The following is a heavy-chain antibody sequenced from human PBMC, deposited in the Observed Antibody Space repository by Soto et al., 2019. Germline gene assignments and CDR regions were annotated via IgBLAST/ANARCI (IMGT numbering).Heavy chain of an antibody. D-gene: IGHD2-8*02. Sequence: LTISCQASGYSFSNFWIAWVRQMPGEGLEWLGIIYPDDSDTRYSPSFLGQVTISADKSIKTTYLQWSSLKASDTAIYFCASSVLVTSTMNYFDLWGQGTLVTVSS. CDR1: GYSFSNFW. CDR3: ASSVLVTSTMNYFDL. J-gene: IGHJ4*02. CDR2: IYPDDSDT. V-gene: IGHV5-51*01.